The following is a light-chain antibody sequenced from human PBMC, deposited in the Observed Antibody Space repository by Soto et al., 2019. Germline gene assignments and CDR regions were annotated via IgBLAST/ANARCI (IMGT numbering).Light chain of an antibody. J-gene: IGLJ1*01. CDR2: GNS. CDR1: SSNIGAGYD. V-gene: IGLV1-40*01. Sequence: QSVLTQPPSVSGAPGQRVTISCTGSSSNIGAGYDVHWYQQLPGTAPKLLIYGNSNRPSGVPDRFSGSKSGTSASLAITGLEAEDAADYYRPSYDSSLSGYVFGTGTKLTVL. CDR3: PSYDSSLSGYV.